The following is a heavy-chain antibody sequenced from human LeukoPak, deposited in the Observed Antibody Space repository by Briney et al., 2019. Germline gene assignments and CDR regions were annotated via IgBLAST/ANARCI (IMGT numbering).Heavy chain of an antibody. CDR1: GFTFGDYA. D-gene: IGHD4-17*01. CDR3: TPDHGDYVVHY. J-gene: IGHJ4*02. V-gene: IGHV3-49*03. CDR2: IRSKAYGGTT. Sequence: QTGGSLRLSCTASGFTFGDYAMSWFRQAPGKGLEWVGFIRSKAYGGTTEYAASVKGRFTISRDDSKSIAYLQMNSLKTEDTAVYYCTPDHGDYVVHYWGQGTLVTVSS.